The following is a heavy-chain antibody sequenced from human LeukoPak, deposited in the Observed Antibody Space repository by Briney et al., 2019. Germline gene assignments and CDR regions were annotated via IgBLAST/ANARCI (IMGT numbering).Heavy chain of an antibody. Sequence: SETLSLTCTVPGGSISSYYWSWIRQPPGKGLEWIRYIYYSGSTNYNPSLKSRVTISVDTSKNQFSLKLSSVTAADTAVYYCAGTVLDAFDIWGQGTMVTVSS. D-gene: IGHD4-17*01. CDR1: GGSISSYY. CDR3: AGTVLDAFDI. CDR2: IYYSGST. J-gene: IGHJ3*02. V-gene: IGHV4-59*01.